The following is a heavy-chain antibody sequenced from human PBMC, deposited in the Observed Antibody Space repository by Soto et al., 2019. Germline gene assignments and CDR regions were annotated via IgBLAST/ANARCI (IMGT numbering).Heavy chain of an antibody. CDR3: ARDSSDSSGYHY. J-gene: IGHJ4*02. V-gene: IGHV1-18*01. Sequence: QVQLVQSGPEVKKPGASVKVSCKASGYTFNSNDISWVRQAPGQGLEWMGWISVYNGNTNFAQNFQDRVTMTTDTSTSTAYMELRSLRSDDTAVYYCARDSSDSSGYHYWGQGTLVTVSS. CDR2: ISVYNGNT. CDR1: GYTFNSND. D-gene: IGHD3-22*01.